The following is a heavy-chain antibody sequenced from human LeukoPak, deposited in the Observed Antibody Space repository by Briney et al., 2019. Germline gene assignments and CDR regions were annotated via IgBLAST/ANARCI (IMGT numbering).Heavy chain of an antibody. Sequence: SETLSLTCTVSGGSISSGGYYWSWLRQHPGTGLEWIGYIYYSGSTYYNPSLKSRVTISVYTSKNQFSLKLSSVTAADTAVYYCAAFWSGYSRVYYFDYWGQGTLVTVSS. CDR3: AAFWSGYSRVYYFDY. J-gene: IGHJ4*02. D-gene: IGHD3-3*01. V-gene: IGHV4-31*03. CDR1: GGSISSGGYY. CDR2: IYYSGST.